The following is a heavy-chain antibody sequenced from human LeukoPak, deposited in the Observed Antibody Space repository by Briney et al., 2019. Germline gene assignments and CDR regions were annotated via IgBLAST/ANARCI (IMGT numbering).Heavy chain of an antibody. Sequence: PSETLSLTCTVSGGSISSYYWSWIRQPPGKGLEWIGYIYYSGSTNYNPSLKSRVTISVDTSKNQFSLKLSSVTAADTAVYYCARPYYDILTGYSPGVAFDIWGQGTMVTVPS. J-gene: IGHJ3*02. CDR1: GGSISSYY. CDR3: ARPYYDILTGYSPGVAFDI. V-gene: IGHV4-59*12. CDR2: IYYSGST. D-gene: IGHD3-9*01.